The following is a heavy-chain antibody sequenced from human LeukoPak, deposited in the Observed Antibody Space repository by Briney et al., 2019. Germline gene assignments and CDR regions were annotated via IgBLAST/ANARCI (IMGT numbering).Heavy chain of an antibody. V-gene: IGHV4-38-2*02. D-gene: IGHD2-2*01. Sequence: SETLSLTCAVSGYSISSGDHWGWIRQPPGKGLEWVGSIDRSGKTYYNPSLKSRLTISLDTSKNQFSLKLTSVTAADTAVYYCARDSPNGVVAVDVQEGFDPWGQGTLVTVSS. CDR1: GYSISSGDH. CDR3: ARDSPNGVVAVDVQEGFDP. J-gene: IGHJ5*02. CDR2: IDRSGKT.